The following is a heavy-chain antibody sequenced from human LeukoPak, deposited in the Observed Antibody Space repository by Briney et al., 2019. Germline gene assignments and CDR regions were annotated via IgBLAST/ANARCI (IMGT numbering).Heavy chain of an antibody. V-gene: IGHV3-33*01. CDR1: GFTFSNYG. J-gene: IGHJ4*02. CDR2: IWHDGSNK. CDR3: AGGSGISDF. D-gene: IGHD1-26*01. Sequence: GGSLRLSCAASGFTFSNYGMHGVRQAPGKGLEWVALIWHDGSNKYYADSVKGRFTISRDNSKNTLYRQMNSLRAEDTAVYYCAGGSGISDFWGQGTLVTVSS.